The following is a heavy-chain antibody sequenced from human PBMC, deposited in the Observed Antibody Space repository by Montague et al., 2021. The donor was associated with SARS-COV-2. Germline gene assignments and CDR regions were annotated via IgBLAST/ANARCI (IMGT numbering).Heavy chain of an antibody. CDR2: VHYTGST. J-gene: IGHJ4*02. CDR1: GGSMSGYY. CDR3: ARAQNTCFIANCVNYFDV. Sequence: ETLSLTCEVSGGSMSGYYWPWIRQSPGKGLEWIGYVHYTGSTKYNPSLKTQVSLSLDTPKNHFSLHLSSVTAADTAIYFCARAQNTCFIANCVNYFDVWGLGALVTVSS. V-gene: IGHV4-59*01. D-gene: IGHD1-1*01.